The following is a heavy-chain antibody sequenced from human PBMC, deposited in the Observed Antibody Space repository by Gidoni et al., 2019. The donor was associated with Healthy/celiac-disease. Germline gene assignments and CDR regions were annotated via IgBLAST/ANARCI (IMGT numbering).Heavy chain of an antibody. D-gene: IGHD5-12*01. CDR3: AKDRSGYDWVGSNPPNAFDI. J-gene: IGHJ3*02. CDR1: GFTFSSYA. CDR2: ISGSGGST. Sequence: EVQLLESGGGLVQPGGSLRLSCAASGFTFSSYALSWVRQAPGKGLEWVAAISGSGGSTYYADSVKGRFTISRDNSKNTLYLQMNSLRAEDTAVYYCAKDRSGYDWVGSNPPNAFDIWGQGTMVTVSS. V-gene: IGHV3-23*01.